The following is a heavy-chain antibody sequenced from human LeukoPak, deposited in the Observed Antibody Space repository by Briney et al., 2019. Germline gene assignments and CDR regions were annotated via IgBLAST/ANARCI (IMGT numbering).Heavy chain of an antibody. D-gene: IGHD5-12*01. CDR3: AREDIVATMALYNWFDP. Sequence: ASVKVSCKASGGTFSSYAISWVRQAPGQGLEWMGRIIPILGIANYAQKFQGRATITADKSTSTAYMELSSLRSEDTAVYYCAREDIVATMALYNWFDPWGQGTLVTVSS. V-gene: IGHV1-69*04. CDR1: GGTFSSYA. CDR2: IIPILGIA. J-gene: IGHJ5*02.